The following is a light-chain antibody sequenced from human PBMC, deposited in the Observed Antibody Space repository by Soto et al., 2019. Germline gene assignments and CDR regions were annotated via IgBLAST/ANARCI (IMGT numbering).Light chain of an antibody. Sequence: DIQMTQSPSSLSASVGDRVTITCRASQSIGTYLNWYQWKPGKAPKVLIYAASSLQSGVPSRFSGSGSRTDFTLTISSLQREDFATYFCQQTYTIPRGFTFGPGTKVDLK. CDR2: AAS. CDR1: QSIGTY. V-gene: IGKV1-39*01. CDR3: QQTYTIPRGFT. J-gene: IGKJ3*01.